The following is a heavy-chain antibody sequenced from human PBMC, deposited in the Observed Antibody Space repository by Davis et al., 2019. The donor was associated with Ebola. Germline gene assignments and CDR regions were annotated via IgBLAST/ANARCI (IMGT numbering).Heavy chain of an antibody. Sequence: SETLSLTCAVYGGSFSGYYWSWIRQPPGKGLEWIGEIYHSGSTNYNPSLKSRVTISVDKSKNQFSLKLSSVTAADTAVYYCARVPTAWGWGPRGYYGMDVWGKGTTVTVSS. CDR1: GGSFSGYY. D-gene: IGHD3-10*01. V-gene: IGHV4-34*01. CDR2: IYHSGST. CDR3: ARVPTAWGWGPRGYYGMDV. J-gene: IGHJ6*04.